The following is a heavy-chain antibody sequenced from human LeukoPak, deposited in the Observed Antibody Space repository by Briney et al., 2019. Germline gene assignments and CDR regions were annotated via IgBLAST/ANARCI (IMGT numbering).Heavy chain of an antibody. CDR2: ITYTGST. CDR3: ARVTVAAAAGGFDY. Sequence: SETLSLTCIISGGSISSYYWSWIRQSPGKGLEWIGYITYTGSTDYDPSLKSRVTISVDTSRNQFSLRLNSVTAADTAVYYCARVTVAAAAGGFDYWGQGTLVTVSS. D-gene: IGHD6-13*01. V-gene: IGHV4-59*01. J-gene: IGHJ4*02. CDR1: GGSISSYY.